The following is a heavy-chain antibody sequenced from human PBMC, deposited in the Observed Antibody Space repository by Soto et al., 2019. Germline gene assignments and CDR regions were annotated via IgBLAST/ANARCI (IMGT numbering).Heavy chain of an antibody. Sequence: QVQLVQSGAEVKKPGASVKVSCKASGYTFTSYYMHWVRQAPGQGLEWMGIINPSGGSTSYAQKFQCIVTMTRDTSTSTVYMELSSLRSEDTAVYYCARAVTSRGDAFDIWGQGTMVTVSS. CDR3: ARAVTSRGDAFDI. J-gene: IGHJ3*02. D-gene: IGHD4-17*01. V-gene: IGHV1-46*01. CDR1: GYTFTSYY. CDR2: INPSGGST.